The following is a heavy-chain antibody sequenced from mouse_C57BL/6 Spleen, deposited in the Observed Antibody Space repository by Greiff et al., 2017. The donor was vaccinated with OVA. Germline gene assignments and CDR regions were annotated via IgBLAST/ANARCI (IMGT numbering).Heavy chain of an antibody. V-gene: IGHV1-26*01. Sequence: EVQLQQSGPELVKPGASVKISCKASGYTFTDYYMNWVKQSHGKSLEWIGDINPNNGGTSYNQKFKGKATLTVDKSSSTAYMELRSLTSEDSAVYYCARFYYYGSSAGFAYWGQGTLVTVSA. CDR2: INPNNGGT. CDR3: ARFYYYGSSAGFAY. CDR1: GYTFTDYY. D-gene: IGHD1-1*01. J-gene: IGHJ3*01.